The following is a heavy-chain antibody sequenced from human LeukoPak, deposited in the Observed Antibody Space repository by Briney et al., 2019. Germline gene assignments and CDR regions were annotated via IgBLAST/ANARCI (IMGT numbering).Heavy chain of an antibody. V-gene: IGHV4-4*07. CDR3: ARDNEWELRDAFDI. D-gene: IGHD1-26*01. CDR2: IYTSGST. CDR1: GGSISSYY. Sequence: SETLSLTCTVSGGSISSYYWSWIRQPAGKGLEWIGRIYTSGSTNYNPSLKSRVTMSIDTSKNQLSLNLYSVTAADTAVYYCARDNEWELRDAFDIWGQGTMVTVSS. J-gene: IGHJ3*02.